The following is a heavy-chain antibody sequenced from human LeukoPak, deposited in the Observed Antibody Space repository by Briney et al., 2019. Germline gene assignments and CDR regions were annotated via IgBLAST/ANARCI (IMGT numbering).Heavy chain of an antibody. J-gene: IGHJ4*02. V-gene: IGHV3-21*01. CDR3: ARDRGYYSDY. CDR2: ISSSSSYI. D-gene: IGHD5-24*01. CDR1: GVIFSNYD. Sequence: GGTLRLSCAASGVIFSNYDMNWVRQAPGKGLEWVSSISSSSSYINSVDSVKGRFTISRDNATNSLYLQMNSLRAEDTAVYYCARDRGYYSDYWGQGAVVTVSS.